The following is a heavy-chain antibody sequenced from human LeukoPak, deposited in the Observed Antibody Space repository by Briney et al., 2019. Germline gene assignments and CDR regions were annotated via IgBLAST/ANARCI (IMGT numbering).Heavy chain of an antibody. D-gene: IGHD6-13*01. CDR1: GFTFSSYW. J-gene: IGHJ4*02. Sequence: GVSLRLSCAASGFTFSSYWMSWVRQAPGKGLEWVANIKEDGTEKYYVDSVRGRFTISRDNAKNSLYLQMNSLRAEDTAVYYCARGVSSWYLFDYWGQGTLVTVSS. CDR3: ARGVSSWYLFDY. CDR2: IKEDGTEK. V-gene: IGHV3-7*01.